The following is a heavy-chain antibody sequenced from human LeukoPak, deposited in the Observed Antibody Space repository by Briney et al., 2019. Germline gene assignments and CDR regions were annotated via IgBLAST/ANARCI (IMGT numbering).Heavy chain of an antibody. CDR2: ISTTGTII. Sequence: GGSLRLSCAASEFTFSLYEMNWVRQAPGKGLEWVSYISTTGTIIYYADSVRGRFTISRDNAKNSLYLQMDSLRAEDTAVYYCARRATLSYYGMDVWGQGTTVTVSS. J-gene: IGHJ6*02. V-gene: IGHV3-48*03. CDR3: ARRATLSYYGMDV. CDR1: EFTFSLYE. D-gene: IGHD1-26*01.